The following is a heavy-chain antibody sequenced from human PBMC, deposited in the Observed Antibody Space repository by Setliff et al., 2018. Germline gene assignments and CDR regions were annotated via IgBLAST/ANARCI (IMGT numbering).Heavy chain of an antibody. CDR1: GYTFISYG. J-gene: IGHJ4*02. Sequence: ASVKVSCKTSGYTFISYGISWVRQAPGQGPEWMGWISGYNGNTDYAQNFQGRVTMTTDTSTSTAYMELRSLRSDDTAVYYCARVPRLEWLLPTFDSWGQGTLVTVSS. CDR3: ARVPRLEWLLPTFDS. V-gene: IGHV1-18*01. D-gene: IGHD3-3*01. CDR2: ISGYNGNT.